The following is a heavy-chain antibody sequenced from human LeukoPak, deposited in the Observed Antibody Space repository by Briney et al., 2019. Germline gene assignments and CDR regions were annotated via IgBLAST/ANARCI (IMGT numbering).Heavy chain of an antibody. D-gene: IGHD6-13*01. J-gene: IGHJ4*02. CDR3: ARVGSSSWYSRSDY. V-gene: IGHV4-30-4*01. CDR2: IYYSGST. Sequence: SETLSLTCTVSGGSISSYYWSWIRQPPGKGLEWIGYIYYSGSTYYNPSLKSRVTISVDTSKNQFSLKLSSVTAADTAVYYCARVGSSSWYSRSDYWGQGTLVTVSS. CDR1: GGSISSYY.